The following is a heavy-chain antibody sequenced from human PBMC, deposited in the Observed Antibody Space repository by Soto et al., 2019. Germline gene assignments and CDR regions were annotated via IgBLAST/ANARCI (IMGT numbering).Heavy chain of an antibody. D-gene: IGHD2-21*02. CDR3: ARHYPSPGGNSPPQNWFDP. CDR1: GVSISSSSYY. Sequence: SETLSLTCTVSGVSISSSSYYWGWIRQPPGKGLEWIGSIYYSGSTYYNPSLKRRVTISVDTSKNHYSLKLSSVTAADTDVYYCARHYPSPGGNSPPQNWFDPWGQGTLVTVSS. V-gene: IGHV4-39*02. J-gene: IGHJ5*02. CDR2: IYYSGST.